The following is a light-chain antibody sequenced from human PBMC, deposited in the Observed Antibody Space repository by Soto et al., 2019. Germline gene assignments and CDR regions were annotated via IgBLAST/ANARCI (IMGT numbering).Light chain of an antibody. V-gene: IGKV1-5*01. CDR1: QSISSW. Sequence: DIQMTQSPSTLSASVGDRVTITCRSSQSISSWLSWYQQKPGKAPKLLIYDAYRLDSGVPSRFSGSGSGTAVTLTISSRPTDDFATYSCQQYTSYPGTCGQGTKVEIK. J-gene: IGKJ1*01. CDR3: QQYTSYPGT. CDR2: DAY.